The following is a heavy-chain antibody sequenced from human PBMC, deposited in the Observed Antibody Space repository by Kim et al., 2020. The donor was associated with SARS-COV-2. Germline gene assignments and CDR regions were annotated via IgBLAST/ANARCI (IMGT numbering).Heavy chain of an antibody. J-gene: IGHJ6*02. CDR2: IYPGASDT. D-gene: IGHD1-26*01. V-gene: IGHV5-51*01. CDR3: ARTPDSGSYHYFYYGMDV. Sequence: GESLKISCEGSGYSFTRYWIAWVRQMPGKGLEWMWIIYPGASDTRYSPSFQGQVTISADKSISTAYLQWSDLKASDTAIYHCARTPDSGSYHYFYYGMDVWGQGTTVTVSS. CDR1: GYSFTRYW.